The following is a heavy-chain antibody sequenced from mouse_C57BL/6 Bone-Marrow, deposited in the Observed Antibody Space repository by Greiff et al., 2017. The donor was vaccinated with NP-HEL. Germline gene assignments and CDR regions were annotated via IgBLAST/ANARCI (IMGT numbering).Heavy chain of an antibody. CDR3: ARDGDY. V-gene: IGHV1-59*01. J-gene: IGHJ2*01. D-gene: IGHD2-3*01. CDR2: IEPSDSYT. Sequence: QVQLQQPGAELVRPGTSVKLSCKASGYTFTSYWMHWVKQRPGQGLEWIGVIEPSDSYTNYNQKFKGKATLTVETSSSTAYMQLSSLTSEDSAVYYCARDGDYWGQGTTLTVSS. CDR1: GYTFTSYW.